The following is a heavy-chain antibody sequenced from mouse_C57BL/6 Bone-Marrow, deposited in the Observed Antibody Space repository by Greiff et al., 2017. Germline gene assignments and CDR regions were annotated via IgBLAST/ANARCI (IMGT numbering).Heavy chain of an antibody. D-gene: IGHD1-1*01. Sequence: VQLQESGPELVKPGASVKISCKASGYAFSSSWMNWVKQRPGKGLEWIGRIYPGDGDTNYNGKFKGKATLTADTSSSTAYMQLSSLTSEDSAVYFCAKDYYGSSAWFAYWGQGTLVTVSA. J-gene: IGHJ3*01. CDR2: IYPGDGDT. CDR1: GYAFSSSW. CDR3: AKDYYGSSAWFAY. V-gene: IGHV1-82*01.